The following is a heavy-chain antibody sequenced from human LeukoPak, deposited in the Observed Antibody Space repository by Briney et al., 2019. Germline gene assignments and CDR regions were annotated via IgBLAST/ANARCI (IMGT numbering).Heavy chain of an antibody. V-gene: IGHV1-46*01. Sequence: GASVKVSCKASGYTFTSYYMHWVRQAPGQGLEWMGMINPSGGSTSYAQKFQGRVTMTRDTSTSTVYMELSSLRSEDTAVYYCARDFSYYYGSGSYFMNWGQGTLVIVSS. CDR1: GYTFTSYY. CDR2: INPSGGST. J-gene: IGHJ4*02. CDR3: ARDFSYYYGSGSYFMN. D-gene: IGHD3-10*01.